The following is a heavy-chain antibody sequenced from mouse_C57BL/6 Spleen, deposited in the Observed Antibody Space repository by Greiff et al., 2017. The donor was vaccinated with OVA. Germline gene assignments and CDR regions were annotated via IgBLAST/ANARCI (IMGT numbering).Heavy chain of an antibody. CDR3: TTVYYYGSSYGFAY. CDR1: GFNIKDDY. J-gene: IGHJ3*01. CDR2: IDPENGDT. D-gene: IGHD1-1*01. V-gene: IGHV14-4*01. Sequence: EVKLQESGAELVRPGASVKLSCTASGFNIKDDYLHWVKQRPEQGLEWIGWIDPENGDTEYASKFQGKATITADTSSNTAYLQLSSLTSEDTAVYYSTTVYYYGSSYGFAYWGQGTLVTVSA.